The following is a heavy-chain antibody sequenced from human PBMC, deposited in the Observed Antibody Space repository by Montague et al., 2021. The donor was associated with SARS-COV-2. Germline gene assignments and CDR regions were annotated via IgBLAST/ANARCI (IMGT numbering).Heavy chain of an antibody. CDR1: GGSISTYY. CDR3: ARLPYDNSYGMDV. CDR2: IDYSGST. D-gene: IGHD3-9*01. J-gene: IGHJ6*02. Sequence: SETLSPTCTVSGGSISTYYWNWIRQFPGKGLEWIGYIDYSGSTNXNPSLQSRVIISVDRSKIQFSLKLNSVTAADTAIYYCARLPYDNSYGMDVWGQGTTVTVSS. V-gene: IGHV4-59*01.